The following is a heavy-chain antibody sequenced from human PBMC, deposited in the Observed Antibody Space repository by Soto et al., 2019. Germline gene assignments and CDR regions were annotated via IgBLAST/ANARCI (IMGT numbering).Heavy chain of an antibody. CDR1: GYTFADYS. J-gene: IGHJ1*01. D-gene: IGHD6-6*01. CDR3: TRLSRVTFLVN. Sequence: QVQLVQSVAEVKSPGTSVKVSCQTSGYTFADYSIHWVRQAPGQGLEYMGKVDPATGASDSTQKTQGRVSLTSDASTATVYMELNNLTSEDTAIYYCTRLSRVTFLVNWGQGTWSLSPQ. CDR2: VDPATGAS. V-gene: IGHV1-46*01.